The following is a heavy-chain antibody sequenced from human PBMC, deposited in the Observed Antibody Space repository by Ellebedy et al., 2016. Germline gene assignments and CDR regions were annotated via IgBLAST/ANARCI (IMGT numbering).Heavy chain of an antibody. Sequence: GGSLRLSXASSGFTFSDYNMNWVRQAPGKGLEWLAYNSASGITTYYADSVEGRFSISRDNVDNSLYLQMNSLRVEDTAVYYCAREPPTGNYFDSWGQGTLVTVSS. CDR3: AREPPTGNYFDS. CDR1: GFTFSDYN. J-gene: IGHJ4*02. V-gene: IGHV3-48*01. CDR2: NSASGITT.